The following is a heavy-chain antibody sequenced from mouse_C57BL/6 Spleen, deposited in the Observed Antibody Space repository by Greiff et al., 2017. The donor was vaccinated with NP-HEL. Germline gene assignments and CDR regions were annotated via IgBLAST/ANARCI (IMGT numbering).Heavy chain of an antibody. CDR2: IDPEDGDT. CDR1: GFNIKDYY. D-gene: IGHD1-1*01. V-gene: IGHV14-2*01. J-gene: IGHJ1*03. Sequence: VQLQQSGAELVKPGASVKLSCTASGFNIKDYYMHWVKQRTEQGLEWIGRIDPEDGDTKYAPKFQGKATITADTSSNTAYLQLSSLTSEDTAVYYCASNYGSRGYFDVWGTGTTVTVSS. CDR3: ASNYGSRGYFDV.